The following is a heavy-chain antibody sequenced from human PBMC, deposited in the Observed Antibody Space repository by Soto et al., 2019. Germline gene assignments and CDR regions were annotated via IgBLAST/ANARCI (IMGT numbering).Heavy chain of an antibody. CDR1: GFTFSSYA. CDR2: IGESGTPT. Sequence: EVQLLESGGGLVQPGGSLRLSCAASGFTFSSYAMKWVRQAPGKGLEWVSLIGESGTPTYYADSVRGRFTISRDNSGNTLFLEMNSLRAETTAVYYCGRYIPGVRYYSMDVWGQGTTVTVSS. D-gene: IGHD2-2*01. V-gene: IGHV3-23*01. J-gene: IGHJ6*02. CDR3: GRYIPGVRYYSMDV.